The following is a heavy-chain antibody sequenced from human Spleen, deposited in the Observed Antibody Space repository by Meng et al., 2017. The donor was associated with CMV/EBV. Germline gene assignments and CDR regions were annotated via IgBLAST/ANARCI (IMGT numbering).Heavy chain of an antibody. Sequence: TCAGCGGSSSKTNWWSGVRQPPGKGREWMGEIYHGGSTNYNPSIKSRVAMSVDKTKNQFSLKVSSVTAADTAMYYCARDYYGSGSYYSWGQGTLVTVSS. CDR2: IYHGGST. CDR3: ARDYYGSGSYYS. J-gene: IGHJ1*01. D-gene: IGHD3-10*01. CDR1: GGSSSKTNW. V-gene: IGHV4-4*02.